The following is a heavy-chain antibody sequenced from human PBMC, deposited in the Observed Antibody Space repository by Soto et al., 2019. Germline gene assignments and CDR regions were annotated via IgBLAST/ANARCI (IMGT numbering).Heavy chain of an antibody. CDR2: LRSSTSTI. J-gene: IGHJ4*02. D-gene: IGHD3-16*01. CDR1: GFTFSIYS. CDR3: ARDTDYAFDY. Sequence: GGSLRLSCAASGFTFSIYSVNWVRQAPGKGLEWVSYLRSSTSTITYADSVKGRFTIFRDNAQNSVYLQMNSLRVEDTAVYYCARDTDYAFDYWGQGTPVTASS. V-gene: IGHV3-48*01.